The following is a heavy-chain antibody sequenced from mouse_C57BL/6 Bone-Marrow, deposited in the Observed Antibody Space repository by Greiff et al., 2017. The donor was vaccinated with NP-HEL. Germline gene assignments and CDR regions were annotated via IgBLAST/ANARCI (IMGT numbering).Heavy chain of an antibody. CDR1: GFTFSDYG. CDR2: ISSGSSTI. J-gene: IGHJ4*01. V-gene: IGHV5-17*01. CDR3: ARRLYGSSHYYAMDY. D-gene: IGHD1-1*01. Sequence: EVQLVESGGGLVKPGGSLKLSCAASGFTFSDYGMHWVRQAPEKGLEWVAYISSGSSTIYYADTVKGRFTISRDNAKNTLFLQITSLRSEDTAMYYCARRLYGSSHYYAMDYWGQGTSVTVSS.